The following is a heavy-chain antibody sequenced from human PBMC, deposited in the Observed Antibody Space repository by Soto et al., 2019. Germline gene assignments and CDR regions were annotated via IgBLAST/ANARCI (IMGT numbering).Heavy chain of an antibody. V-gene: IGHV4-59*01. CDR1: GVSISSYY. J-gene: IGHJ6*02. Sequence: SETLSLTCTVSGVSISSYYWSWIRQPPGKGLEWIGCIYYSGSTNYNPSLKSRVTISVDTSKNQFSLKLSSVTAADTAVYYCARDIMGTNYYYYGMDVWGQGTTVTVSS. CDR3: ARDIMGTNYYYYGMDV. CDR2: IYYSGST. D-gene: IGHD2-8*01.